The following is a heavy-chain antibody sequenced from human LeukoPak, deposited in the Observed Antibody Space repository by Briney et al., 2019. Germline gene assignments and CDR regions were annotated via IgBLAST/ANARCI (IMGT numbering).Heavy chain of an antibody. J-gene: IGHJ4*02. Sequence: GGSLRLSCAASGFTFSSSVMHWVRQAPGKGLEWVAAISYDGRDKCFADSVKGRFTISRDNSKNTVDLQVNGLRAEDTAVYYCARETGNYYFDFWGQGTLVTVSS. CDR1: GFTFSSSV. D-gene: IGHD1-7*01. V-gene: IGHV3-30*03. CDR2: ISYDGRDK. CDR3: ARETGNYYFDF.